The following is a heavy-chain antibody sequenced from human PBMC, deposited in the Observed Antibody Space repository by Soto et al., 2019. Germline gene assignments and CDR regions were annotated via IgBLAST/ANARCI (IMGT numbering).Heavy chain of an antibody. V-gene: IGHV1-18*04. CDR3: AREHGPTGDDVFDI. Sequence: ASVKVSCKASGYTFPSYGISWVRQAPGQGLEWMGWISAYNGNTNYAQKLQGRVTMTTDTSTSTAYMELRSLRSDDTAVYYCAREHGPTGDDVFDIWGQGTMVTVSS. D-gene: IGHD3-16*01. CDR1: GYTFPSYG. J-gene: IGHJ3*02. CDR2: ISAYNGNT.